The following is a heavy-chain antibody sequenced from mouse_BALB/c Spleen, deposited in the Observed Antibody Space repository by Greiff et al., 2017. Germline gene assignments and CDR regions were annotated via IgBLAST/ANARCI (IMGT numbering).Heavy chain of an antibody. Sequence: QVQLKESGPGLVAPSQSLSITCTVSGFSLTSYGVHWVRQPPGKGLEWLGLIWAGGSTNYNSAIMSRLSISNDNSKSQVFFKMNSLQTDDTAMYYCARDGNYALFAYWGQGTLVTVSA. CDR3: ARDGNYALFAY. CDR1: GFSLTSYG. V-gene: IGHV2-9*02. J-gene: IGHJ3*01. CDR2: IWAGGST. D-gene: IGHD2-1*01.